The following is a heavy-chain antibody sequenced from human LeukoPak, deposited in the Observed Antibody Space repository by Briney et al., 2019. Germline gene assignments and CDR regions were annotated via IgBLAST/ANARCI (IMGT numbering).Heavy chain of an antibody. CDR3: ARLREITFGGVIGIDY. CDR1: GFTFDDYA. V-gene: IGHV3-9*01. D-gene: IGHD3-16*02. Sequence: GGSLRLSCAASGFTFDDYAMHWVRQAPGKGLEWVSGISWNSGSIGYADFVKGRFTISRDNAKNSLYLQMNSLRAEDTAVYYCARLREITFGGVIGIDYWGQGTLVTVSS. CDR2: ISWNSGSI. J-gene: IGHJ4*02.